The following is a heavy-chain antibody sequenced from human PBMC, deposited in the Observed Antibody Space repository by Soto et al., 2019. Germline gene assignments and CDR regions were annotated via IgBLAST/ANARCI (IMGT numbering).Heavy chain of an antibody. CDR3: ARDWGYDPDPTYYYGMDV. D-gene: IGHD5-12*01. CDR1: GDTVSTNTAS. Sequence: QTLSLTCAISGDTVSTNTASWNWIRQSASRGLQWLGRIYYKSRWYNDYSESLKSRIAIIPDTSRNQFSLQLNSVIPEDTAVYYCARDWGYDPDPTYYYGMDVWGQGTKVTVSS. CDR2: IYYKSRWYN. J-gene: IGHJ6*02. V-gene: IGHV6-1*01.